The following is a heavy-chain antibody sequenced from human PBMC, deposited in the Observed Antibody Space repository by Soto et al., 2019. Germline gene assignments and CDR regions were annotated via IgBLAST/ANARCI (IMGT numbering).Heavy chain of an antibody. D-gene: IGHD6-19*01. CDR1: GASISSSTFY. J-gene: IGHJ4*02. V-gene: IGHV4-39*01. CDR3: VRHAPYRSGWANRNDY. CDR2: VYYSGSA. Sequence: QLQLQESGPGLVKPSETLSLTCTVSGASISSSTFYWGWIRQPPGKGLEGIGTVYYSGSAYDNPSPKTQLTISVDTSTNQCSLKLSSVTAAATALYYCVRHAPYRSGWANRNDYWGQGTLVTVSS.